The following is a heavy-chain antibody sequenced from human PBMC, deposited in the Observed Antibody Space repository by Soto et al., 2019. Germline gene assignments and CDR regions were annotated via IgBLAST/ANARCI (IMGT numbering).Heavy chain of an antibody. J-gene: IGHJ4*02. V-gene: IGHV1-3*01. CDR1: GYTFTGYA. CDR3: ARESGSYPEYYFDY. D-gene: IGHD1-26*01. CDR2: INGGNGNT. Sequence: GASVKVSCKASGYTFTGYAVHWVRQAPGQRLEWMGWINGGNGNTKYSQKFQGRITITRDASATTAYMELSSLRSEDTAVYYCARESGSYPEYYFDYWGQGTLVTVSS.